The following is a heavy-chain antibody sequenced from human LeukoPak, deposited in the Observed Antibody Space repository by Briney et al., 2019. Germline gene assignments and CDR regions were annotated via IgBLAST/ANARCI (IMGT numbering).Heavy chain of an antibody. CDR2: INHSGST. J-gene: IGHJ6*02. CDR3: ARGLCSCTSCYYYYYGMDV. CDR1: GGSFSGYY. D-gene: IGHD2-2*01. V-gene: IGHV4-34*01. Sequence: SETLSLTCAVYGGSFSGYYWSWIRQPPGKGLEWIGEINHSGSTNYNPSLKSRVTISVDTSKNQFSLKLSSVTAADTAVYYCARGLCSCTSCYYYYYGMDVWGQGTTVTVSS.